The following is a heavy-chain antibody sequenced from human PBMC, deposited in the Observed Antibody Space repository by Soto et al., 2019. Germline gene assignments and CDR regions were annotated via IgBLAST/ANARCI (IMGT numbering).Heavy chain of an antibody. CDR1: GFTCSIYC. D-gene: IGHD1-26*01. CDR2: ISYDGSNK. V-gene: IGHV3-30*18. J-gene: IGHJ6*02. Sequence: LXLSCAASGFTCSIYCMHWVRQAPGKGLECVAVISYDGSNKYYADSVKGRFTISRDNSKNTLYLQMNSLRAEDTAVYYCAKDNGGATRYYYYGMDVWGQGTTVTVSS. CDR3: AKDNGGATRYYYYGMDV.